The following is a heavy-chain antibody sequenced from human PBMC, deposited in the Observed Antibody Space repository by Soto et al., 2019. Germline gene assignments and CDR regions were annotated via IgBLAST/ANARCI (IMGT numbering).Heavy chain of an antibody. CDR1: SGSISSSYY. V-gene: IGHV4-61*01. J-gene: IGHJ4*02. CDR2: IYYSGST. CDR3: ARGELFDY. Sequence: PSETLSLTCAVSSGSISSSYYWSWIRQPPGKGLEWIGYIYYSGSTNYNPSLKSRVTISVDTSKNQFSLKLSSVTAADTAVYYCARGELFDYWGQGTLVTVSS.